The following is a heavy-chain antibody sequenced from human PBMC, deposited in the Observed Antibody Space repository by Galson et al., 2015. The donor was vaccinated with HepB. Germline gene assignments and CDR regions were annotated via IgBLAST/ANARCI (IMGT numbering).Heavy chain of an antibody. Sequence: SVKVSCKASGYTFTSYAMNWVRQAPGQGLEWMGWINTNTGNPTYAQGFTGRFVFSLDTSVSTAYLQISSLKAEDTAVYYCARFEFDDFWSGYPYGWFDPWGQGTLVTVSS. D-gene: IGHD3-3*01. CDR1: GYTFTSYA. CDR3: ARFEFDDFWSGYPYGWFDP. V-gene: IGHV7-4-1*02. J-gene: IGHJ5*02. CDR2: INTNTGNP.